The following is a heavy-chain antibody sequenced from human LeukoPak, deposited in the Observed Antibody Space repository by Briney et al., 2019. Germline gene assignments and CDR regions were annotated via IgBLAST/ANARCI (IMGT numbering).Heavy chain of an antibody. D-gene: IGHD3-22*01. J-gene: IGHJ4*02. CDR2: INPNSGGA. Sequence: ASVKVSCKASGYTFTDYYMHWVRQAPGQGLEWMGCINPNSGGADYAQKFQGRVTMTRDTSISTAYMELTRLRSDDTAVYYCAKVYYDRAFDYWGQGTLVAVSS. CDR1: GYTFTDYY. CDR3: AKVYYDRAFDY. V-gene: IGHV1-2*02.